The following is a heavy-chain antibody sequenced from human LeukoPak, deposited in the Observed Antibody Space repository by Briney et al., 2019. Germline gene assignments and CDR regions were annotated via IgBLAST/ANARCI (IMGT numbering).Heavy chain of an antibody. V-gene: IGHV3-23*01. J-gene: IGHJ4*02. D-gene: IGHD6-19*01. CDR2: ISDNGAST. Sequence: GGSLRLSCAASGFTFSSYAMSWVRQAPGKGLKWVSAISDNGASTYYADSVKGRFTISRDNSKNTLYLRMNSLRAEDTATYYCAKASNSGWYYFDYWGQGTLVTVSS. CDR1: GFTFSSYA. CDR3: AKASNSGWYYFDY.